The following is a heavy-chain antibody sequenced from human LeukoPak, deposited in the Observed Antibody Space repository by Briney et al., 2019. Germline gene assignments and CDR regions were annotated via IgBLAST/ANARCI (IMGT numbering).Heavy chain of an antibody. CDR3: ARDRWSSSSSGGTFDI. CDR1: GDTFTSYD. D-gene: IGHD6-6*01. V-gene: IGHV1-8*03. Sequence: ASVKVSCKASGDTFTSYDINWVRQATGQGLEGRGSMHPNSGNTGYAQKFQGRGTITWSTSISTAYMELSSLRSEATAVYYCARDRWSSSSSGGTFDIWGQGTMVTVSS. CDR2: MHPNSGNT. J-gene: IGHJ3*02.